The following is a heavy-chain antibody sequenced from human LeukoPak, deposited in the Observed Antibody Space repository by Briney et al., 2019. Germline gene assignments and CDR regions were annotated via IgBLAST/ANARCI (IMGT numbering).Heavy chain of an antibody. D-gene: IGHD3-22*01. Sequence: SETLSLTCTVSGDSMNSYYWSWIRQSPGERLEWIGYISYSGSTNYSPSLKSRITISVDTSKNRFSLKLISVTAADTAVYYCARGGPNSGGYAGNGFDIWGQGTMVTVSS. V-gene: IGHV4-59*01. CDR1: GDSMNSYY. CDR2: ISYSGST. J-gene: IGHJ3*02. CDR3: ARGGPNSGGYAGNGFDI.